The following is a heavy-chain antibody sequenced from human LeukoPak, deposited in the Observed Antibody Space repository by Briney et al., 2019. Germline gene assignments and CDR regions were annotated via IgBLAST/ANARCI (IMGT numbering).Heavy chain of an antibody. V-gene: IGHV4-61*01. J-gene: IGHJ4*02. CDR2: IYYSGSP. D-gene: IGHD4-23*01. CDR1: GGSVSSDSYY. CDR3: ARMVTSTYYFDY. Sequence: SETLSLTCTVSGGSVSSDSYYWSWLRQPPGKGLEGIGHIYYSGSPNYKPSLKSRVTISVDTSKNQFSLKVSSVTAADTAVYYCARMVTSTYYFDYWGQGTLVTVSS.